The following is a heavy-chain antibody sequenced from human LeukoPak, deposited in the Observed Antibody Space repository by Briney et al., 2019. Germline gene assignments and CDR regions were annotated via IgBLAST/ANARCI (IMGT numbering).Heavy chain of an antibody. D-gene: IGHD6-6*01. V-gene: IGHV1-46*01. CDR2: INPTGGST. J-gene: IGHJ4*02. CDR1: GYTFPSFF. CDR3: ARTAARRFDY. Sequence: ASVKVSCKASGYTFPSFFMHWVRQAPGQGLEWMGIINPTGGSTTYAQKFQGRVTMTRDTSTSTVYMELSSLRSDDTAVYYCARTAARRFDYWGQGTLVTVSS.